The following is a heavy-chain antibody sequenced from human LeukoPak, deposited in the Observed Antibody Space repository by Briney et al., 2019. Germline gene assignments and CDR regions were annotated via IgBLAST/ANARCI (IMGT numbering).Heavy chain of an antibody. D-gene: IGHD4-17*01. V-gene: IGHV3-74*01. CDR2: INPDGSIT. CDR3: ASDFHGAHDY. CDR1: GFTLSGYW. J-gene: IGHJ4*02. Sequence: GGSLRLSCAASGFTLSGYWVHWVRQAPGEGLVWVARINPDGSITNYADSVKGRFTVSRDNAKNTLFLQMNSLRAEDTALYYCASDFHGAHDYWGQGTLVTVSS.